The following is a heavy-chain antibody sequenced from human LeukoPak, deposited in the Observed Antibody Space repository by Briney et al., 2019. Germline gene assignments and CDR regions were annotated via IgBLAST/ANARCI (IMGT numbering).Heavy chain of an antibody. Sequence: GGSLRLSCAASGFTFGSYSMNWVRQAPGKGLEWVSSISSSSSYIYYADSVKGRFTISRDNAKNSLYLQMNSLRAEDTAVYYCARESSNSWYLVDYWGQGTLVTVSS. CDR3: ARESSNSWYLVDY. CDR1: GFTFGSYS. V-gene: IGHV3-21*01. J-gene: IGHJ4*02. D-gene: IGHD6-13*01. CDR2: ISSSSSYI.